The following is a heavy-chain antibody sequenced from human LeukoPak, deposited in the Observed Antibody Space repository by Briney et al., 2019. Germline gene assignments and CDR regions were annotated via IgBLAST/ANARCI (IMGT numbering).Heavy chain of an antibody. D-gene: IGHD1-14*01. V-gene: IGHV4-59*12. CDR3: ARGRSGGTYYYYYYGMDV. J-gene: IGHJ6*02. CDR1: GGSIGSYY. Sequence: PSETLSLTCNVSGGSIGSYYWSWIRQPPGKGLEWIGYIFFSGTTNYNPSLQSRVSLSVDMSKNQFSLKLSSVTAADTAVYYCARGRSGGTYYYYYYGMDVWGQGTTVTVSS. CDR2: IFFSGTT.